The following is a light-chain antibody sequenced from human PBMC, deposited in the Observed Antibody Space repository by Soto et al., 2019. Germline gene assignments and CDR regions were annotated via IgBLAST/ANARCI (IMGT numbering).Light chain of an antibody. CDR3: QQSSSPPLT. CDR2: AAS. CDR1: QSIRNY. Sequence: DIQMTQSPSFLSASVGDRVTITCRASQSIRNYLNWYQQKPGKAPKVLIYAASSLQSGVPSRFSRSGSGTVFTLTISSLQPEDFATYYCQQSSSPPLTFGPGNKVAVK. J-gene: IGKJ3*01. V-gene: IGKV1-39*01.